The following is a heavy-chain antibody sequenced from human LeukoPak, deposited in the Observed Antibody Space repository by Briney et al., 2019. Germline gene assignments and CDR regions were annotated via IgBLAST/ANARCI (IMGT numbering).Heavy chain of an antibody. Sequence: PSETLSLTCTVSGGSISSSSYYWGWIRQPPGKGLEWIGSIYYSGSTYYNPSLKSRVTISADTSKNQFSLKLSSVTAADTAVYYCARHVKDDSGGSCYSFSYWGQGTLVTVSS. V-gene: IGHV4-39*01. J-gene: IGHJ4*02. CDR3: ARHVKDDSGGSCYSFSY. D-gene: IGHD2-15*01. CDR2: IYYSGST. CDR1: GGSISSSSYY.